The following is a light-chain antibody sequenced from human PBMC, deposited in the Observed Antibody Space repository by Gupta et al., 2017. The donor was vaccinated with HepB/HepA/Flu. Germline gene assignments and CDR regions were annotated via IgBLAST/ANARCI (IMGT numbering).Light chain of an antibody. J-gene: IGKJ5*01. CDR2: GAS. CDR1: QSVTSK. CDR3: QQYNEWLLN. V-gene: IGKV3-15*01. Sequence: EIVLTQSPATLSVSPGERATLSCRASQSVTSKLAWYQQKPGQAPRLLIYGASARATGIPARCSGSGSGTKFTLTISSLQSEEFAGVHCQQYNEWLLNLGRGTRLEIK.